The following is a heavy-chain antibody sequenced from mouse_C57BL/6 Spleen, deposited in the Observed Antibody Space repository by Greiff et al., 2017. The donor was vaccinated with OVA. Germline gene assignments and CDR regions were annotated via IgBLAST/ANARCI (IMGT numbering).Heavy chain of an antibody. D-gene: IGHD3-2*02. V-gene: IGHV1-52*01. CDR2: IDPSDSEP. Sequence: VQLQQSGAELVRPGSSVKLSCKASGYTFTSYWMHWVKQRPIQGLEWIGNIDPSDSEPHYNQKFKDKATLTVDKSSSTAYMQLSSLTSEDSAVYYCARPDSSGAMDYWGQGTSVTVSS. J-gene: IGHJ4*01. CDR1: GYTFTSYW. CDR3: ARPDSSGAMDY.